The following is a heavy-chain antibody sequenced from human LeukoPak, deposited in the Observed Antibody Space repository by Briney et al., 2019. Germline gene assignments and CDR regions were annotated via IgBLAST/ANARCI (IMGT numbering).Heavy chain of an antibody. J-gene: IGHJ4*02. Sequence: PGGSLRLSCAASGFTFSTYSMNWVRQAPGKGLEWVSYISISSGIIYYADSVKGRFTISRDNSKNTLYLQMNSLRAEDTAVYYCARDDGDYWGQGTLVTVSS. CDR2: ISISSGII. CDR3: ARDDGDY. CDR1: GFTFSTYS. V-gene: IGHV3-48*01.